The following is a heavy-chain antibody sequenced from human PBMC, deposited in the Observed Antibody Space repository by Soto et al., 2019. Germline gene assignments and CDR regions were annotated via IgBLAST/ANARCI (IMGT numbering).Heavy chain of an antibody. CDR2: ISYDGSNK. V-gene: IGHV3-30-3*01. D-gene: IGHD6-19*01. Sequence: QVQLVESGGDVVQPGRSLRLSCAASGFSFSNYAMHWVRQAPGNGLEWVAVISYDGSNKYYADSVKGRFTISRDNSKNTLYLQMNSLRGEDTAMYYCARDPYSSGWRNYFDYWGQGTLVTVSS. J-gene: IGHJ4*02. CDR1: GFSFSNYA. CDR3: ARDPYSSGWRNYFDY.